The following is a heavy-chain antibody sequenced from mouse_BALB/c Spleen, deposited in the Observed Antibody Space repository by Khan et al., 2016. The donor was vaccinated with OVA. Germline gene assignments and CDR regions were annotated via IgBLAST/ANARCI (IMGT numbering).Heavy chain of an antibody. J-gene: IGHJ3*01. CDR2: ISNGGSYT. D-gene: IGHD1-2*01. V-gene: IGHV5-6*01. CDR1: GFTFSSYG. Sequence: EVQLVESGGDLVKPGGSLNLSCEASGFTFSSYGMSWLRQTPDKRLEWVATISNGGSYTYFQDSVKGRLTISRDNAKTTLYLQMSSLQSEDTAMYYSTRHRFTTPTAWFAYWGQGTLVTVFA. CDR3: TRHRFTTPTAWFAY.